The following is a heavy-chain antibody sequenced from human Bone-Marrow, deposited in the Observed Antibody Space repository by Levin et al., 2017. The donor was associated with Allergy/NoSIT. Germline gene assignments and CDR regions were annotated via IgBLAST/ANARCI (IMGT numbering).Heavy chain of an antibody. CDR2: ISSSSSYI. CDR1: GFTFSSYS. V-gene: IGHV3-21*01. D-gene: IGHD6-13*01. Sequence: NSGGSLRLSCAASGFTFSSYSMNWVRQAPGKGLEWVSSISSSSSYIYYADSVKGRFTISRDNAKNSLYLQMNSLRAEDTAVYYCARDGIAAAGFHYGMDVWGQGTTVTVSS. CDR3: ARDGIAAAGFHYGMDV. J-gene: IGHJ6*02.